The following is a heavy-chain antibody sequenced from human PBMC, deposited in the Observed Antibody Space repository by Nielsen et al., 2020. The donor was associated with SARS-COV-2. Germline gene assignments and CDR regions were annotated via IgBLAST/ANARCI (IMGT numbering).Heavy chain of an antibody. J-gene: IGHJ4*02. Sequence: SVKVSCKASGYTFTDYYIYWVRQAPGQGFEWMGGISPIFGTPNYAQEFQGRVTITADEFTSTAYMELSSLRSEDTAVYYCARASDGSGSYYYFDYWGQGTLVTVSS. V-gene: IGHV1-69*13. D-gene: IGHD3-10*01. CDR3: ARASDGSGSYYYFDY. CDR2: ISPIFGTP. CDR1: GYTFTDYY.